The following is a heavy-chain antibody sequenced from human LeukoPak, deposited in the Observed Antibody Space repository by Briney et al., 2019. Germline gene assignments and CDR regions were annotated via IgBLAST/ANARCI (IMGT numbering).Heavy chain of an antibody. V-gene: IGHV1-24*01. CDR2: FDPEDGET. Sequence: ASVKVSCKVSGCTLTELSMHWVRQAPGKGLEWMGGFDPEDGETIYAQKFQGRVTMTEDTSTDTAYMELSSLRSEDTAVYYCATETYCSSTSCYSNNWFDPWGQGTLVTVSS. CDR1: GCTLTELS. J-gene: IGHJ5*02. D-gene: IGHD2-2*01. CDR3: ATETYCSSTSCYSNNWFDP.